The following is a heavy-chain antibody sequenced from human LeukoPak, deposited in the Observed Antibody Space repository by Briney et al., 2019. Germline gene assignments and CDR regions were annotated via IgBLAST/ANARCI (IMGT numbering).Heavy chain of an antibody. CDR3: AKDPTTVTNLEYFQH. V-gene: IGHV3-23*01. CDR1: GFTFSSYA. Sequence: GGSLRLSCAASGFTFSSYAMSGVRQAPGKALEWVSAISGSGGSTYYADSVKGRFTISRDNSKNTLYLQLNSLRAEDTAVYYCAKDPTTVTNLEYFQHWGQGTLVTVSS. CDR2: ISGSGGST. D-gene: IGHD4-17*01. J-gene: IGHJ1*01.